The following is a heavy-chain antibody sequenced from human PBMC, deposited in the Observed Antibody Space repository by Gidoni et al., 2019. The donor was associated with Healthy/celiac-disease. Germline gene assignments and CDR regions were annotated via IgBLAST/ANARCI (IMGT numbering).Heavy chain of an antibody. J-gene: IGHJ4*02. CDR2: ISYDGTNK. CDR3: AKDRGRYDFLTPYYFDY. CDR1: GFTFRSYT. V-gene: IGHV3-30*18. D-gene: IGHD3-9*01. Sequence: QVQLVESGGGVVQPGRSLRLSCEASGFTFRSYTMHWVRQSPGKGLEWVAVISYDGTNKNYGDSVQGRFTISRDNSKDTLYLQMNSLRTEDTAVYYCAKDRGRYDFLTPYYFDYWGLGTLVTVSS.